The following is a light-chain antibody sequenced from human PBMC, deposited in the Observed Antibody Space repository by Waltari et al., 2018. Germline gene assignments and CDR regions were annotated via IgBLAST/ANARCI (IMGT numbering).Light chain of an antibody. CDR2: DVS. CDR3: CSYAGSYTWV. J-gene: IGLJ3*02. CDR1: RSDVGGYNY. V-gene: IGLV2-11*01. Sequence: QSALTQPRSVSGSPGQSVTISCTGTRSDVGGYNYVSLYQQHPGKAPKLMIYDVSKRPSGVPDRFSGSKSGNTASLTISGLQAEDEADYYCCSYAGSYTWVFGGGTKLTVL.